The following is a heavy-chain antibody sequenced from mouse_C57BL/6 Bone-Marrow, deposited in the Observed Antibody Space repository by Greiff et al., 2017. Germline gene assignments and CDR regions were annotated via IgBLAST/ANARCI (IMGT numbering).Heavy chain of an antibody. V-gene: IGHV5-6*01. CDR1: GFTFSSYG. CDR3: ASTAVATFGFAY. CDR2: ISSGGSYT. J-gene: IGHJ3*01. D-gene: IGHD3-1*01. Sequence: EVQVVESGGDLVKPGGSLKLSCAASGFTFSSYGMSWVRQTPDKRLEWVATISSGGSYTYYPDSVKGRVTISRDNAKNTLYLQMSSLTSEDTAMYYCASTAVATFGFAYWGQGTLVTVSA.